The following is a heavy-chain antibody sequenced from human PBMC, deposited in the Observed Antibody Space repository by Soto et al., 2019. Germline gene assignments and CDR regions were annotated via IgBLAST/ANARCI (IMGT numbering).Heavy chain of an antibody. CDR1: GFTFSSYG. CDR2: ISYDGSNK. D-gene: IGHD3-10*01. V-gene: IGHV3-30*18. J-gene: IGHJ4*02. Sequence: QVQLVESGGGVIQTGRSLRLSCAASGFTFSSYGMHWVRQAPGKGLEWVAVISYDGSNKYYADSVKGRFTISRDNSKNTLYLQMNSLRAEDTAVYYCAKDTADYYGSGSYQDYWGQGTLVTVSS. CDR3: AKDTADYYGSGSYQDY.